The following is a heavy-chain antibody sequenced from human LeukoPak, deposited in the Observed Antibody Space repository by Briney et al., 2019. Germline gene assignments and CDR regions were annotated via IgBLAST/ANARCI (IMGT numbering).Heavy chain of an antibody. J-gene: IGHJ2*01. CDR2: IYYTGST. CDR1: GGSISSYY. CDR3: ARTSLRWGVYRYLDL. Sequence: SETLSLTCTVSGGSISSYYWSWIRQPPGKGLEWIGYIYYTGSTNYSPSLKGRVTLSVDTSKNHFSLKLSSVTAADTAVYYCARTSLRWGVYRYLDLWGRGTLVTVSS. D-gene: IGHD4-23*01. V-gene: IGHV4-59*01.